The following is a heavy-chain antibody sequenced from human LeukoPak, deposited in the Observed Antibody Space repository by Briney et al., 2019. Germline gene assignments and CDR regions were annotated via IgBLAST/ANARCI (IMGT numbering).Heavy chain of an antibody. CDR1: GGSIRSGDFY. CDR2: IYYSGST. Sequence: SETLSLTCTVSGGSIRSGDFYWSWIRQPPGKGLEWIGYIYYSGSTNYNPSLKSRVTILLDTSKNQFSLKLSSVTAADTAVYYCARVIGYCSSTSCYRVYYGMDVWGQGTTVTVSS. D-gene: IGHD2-2*02. CDR3: ARVIGYCSSTSCYRVYYGMDV. V-gene: IGHV4-61*08. J-gene: IGHJ6*02.